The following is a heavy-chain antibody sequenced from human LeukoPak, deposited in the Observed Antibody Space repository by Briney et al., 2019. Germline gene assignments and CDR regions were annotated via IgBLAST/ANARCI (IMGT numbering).Heavy chain of an antibody. V-gene: IGHV3-48*01. CDR3: ARMAVAGYFDY. Sequence: GGSLRLSCAASGFTFSTYNMNWVRQAPGKGLEWVSYISYSSSNIYYADSVKGRFTISRDYAKNSLYLQMNSLRAEDTAVYYCARMAVAGYFDYWGQGPLVTVSS. D-gene: IGHD6-13*01. CDR1: GFTFSTYN. J-gene: IGHJ4*02. CDR2: ISYSSSNI.